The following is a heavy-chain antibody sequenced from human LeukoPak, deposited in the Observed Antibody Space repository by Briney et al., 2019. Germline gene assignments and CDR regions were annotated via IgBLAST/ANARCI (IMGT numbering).Heavy chain of an antibody. J-gene: IGHJ4*02. D-gene: IGHD5-18*01. CDR2: TSGSGANT. CDR1: GFTFTTYG. V-gene: IGHV3-23*01. CDR3: AKRGGYDYGSHFDS. Sequence: GGSLRLSCTTSGFTFTTYGMAWVRQAPGKGLEWVSSTSGSGANTNYADSVKGRLTISRDSSNNTLYLHMDSLRAEDTAVYFCAKRGGYDYGSHFDSWGQGTLVTVSS.